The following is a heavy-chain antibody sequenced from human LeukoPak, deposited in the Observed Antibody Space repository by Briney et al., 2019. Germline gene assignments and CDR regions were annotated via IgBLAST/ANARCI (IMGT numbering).Heavy chain of an antibody. Sequence: SETLSLTCTVSRGSINSYYRSWLRQPPAKGLEWIGYIHFSGSTNYNPSLQSRVTMSVGTSKNQFSLKLSSVTAADTAVYYCARRSSSEYYFDYWGQGTLVTVSS. J-gene: IGHJ4*02. D-gene: IGHD6-6*01. V-gene: IGHV4-59*08. CDR3: ARRSSSEYYFDY. CDR1: RGSINSYY. CDR2: IHFSGST.